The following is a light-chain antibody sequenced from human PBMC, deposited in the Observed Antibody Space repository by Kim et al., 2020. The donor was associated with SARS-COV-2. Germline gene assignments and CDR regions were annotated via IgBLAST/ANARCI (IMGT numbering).Light chain of an antibody. CDR1: QDIANS. CDR3: KKYNSAPWT. J-gene: IGKJ1*01. CDR2: AAS. V-gene: IGKV1-27*01. Sequence: ASVGDRVTITCRASQDIANSLAWDQQKPGKVPKVLIYAASTLQSGVPSRFSGSGSGTAFTHTIGSLQTEDVATYYCKKYNSAPWTFGPGTKVEIK.